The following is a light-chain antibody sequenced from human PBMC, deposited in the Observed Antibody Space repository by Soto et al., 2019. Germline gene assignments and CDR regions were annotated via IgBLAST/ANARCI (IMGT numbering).Light chain of an antibody. CDR3: QQYGSSPTWT. CDR2: GAS. CDR1: QSVSNNY. V-gene: IGKV3-20*01. Sequence: EIVLTQSPGTLSLSPGERATLSCRAVQSVSNNYLAWYQQKPGQAPRLLIYGASNRATGIPDRSSGSGSGTDFTLTISRLEPEDSAVYYCQQYGSSPTWTFGQGTKVDI. J-gene: IGKJ1*01.